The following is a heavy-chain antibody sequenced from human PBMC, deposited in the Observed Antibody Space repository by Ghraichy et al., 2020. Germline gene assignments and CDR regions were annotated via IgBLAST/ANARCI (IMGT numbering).Heavy chain of an antibody. CDR3: ARRFGY. CDR1: GFTFSTYD. Sequence: GGSLRLTCAASGFTFSTYDMNWVRQAPGKGLEWVSSISGSSSTIYYADSVKGRFTISRDNAKNSLYLQMNSLRDEDTAVYYCARRFGYWGQGTLVTVSS. CDR2: ISGSSSTI. J-gene: IGHJ4*02. V-gene: IGHV3-48*02.